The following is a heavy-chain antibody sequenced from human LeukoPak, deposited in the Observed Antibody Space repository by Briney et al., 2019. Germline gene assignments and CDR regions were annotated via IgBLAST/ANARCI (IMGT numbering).Heavy chain of an antibody. CDR2: ISYDGSNK. CDR1: GFTFSSYG. J-gene: IGHJ6*02. CDR3: AIAPLPTGDIGYGMDV. Sequence: AGGSLRLSCAASGFTFSSYGMHWVRQAPGKGLEWVAVISYDGSNKYYADSVKGRFTISRDNSKNTLYLQMNSLRAEDTAVYYCAIAPLPTGDIGYGMDVWGQGTTVTVSS. D-gene: IGHD7-27*01. V-gene: IGHV3-30*03.